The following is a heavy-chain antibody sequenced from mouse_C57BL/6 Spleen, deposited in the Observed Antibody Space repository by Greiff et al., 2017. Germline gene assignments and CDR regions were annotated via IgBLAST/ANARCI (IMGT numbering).Heavy chain of an antibody. CDR3: ARSRITTVVAPLDY. J-gene: IGHJ2*01. D-gene: IGHD1-1*01. Sequence: QVQLQQSGPELVKPGASVKISCKASGYTFTDYYINWVKQRPGQGLEWIGWIFPGSGSTYYNEKFKGKATLTVDKSSSTAYMLLSSRTSKDSAVYFCARSRITTVVAPLDYWGQGTTLTVSS. CDR1: GYTFTDYY. V-gene: IGHV1-75*01. CDR2: IFPGSGST.